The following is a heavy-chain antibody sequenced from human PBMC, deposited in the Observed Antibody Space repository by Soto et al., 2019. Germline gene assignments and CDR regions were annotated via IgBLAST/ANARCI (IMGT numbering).Heavy chain of an antibody. CDR3: AKQDNTITFGGVIAYYYYYMDV. CDR1: GFTFSSYA. Sequence: EVQLLESGGGLVQPGGSLRLSCAASGFTFSSYAMSWVRQAPGKGLEWVSAISGSGGSTYYADSVKGRFTISRDNSKNTLYLQMNSLRAEDTAVYYCAKQDNTITFGGVIAYYYYYMDVWGKGTTVTVSS. V-gene: IGHV3-23*01. CDR2: ISGSGGST. J-gene: IGHJ6*03. D-gene: IGHD3-16*02.